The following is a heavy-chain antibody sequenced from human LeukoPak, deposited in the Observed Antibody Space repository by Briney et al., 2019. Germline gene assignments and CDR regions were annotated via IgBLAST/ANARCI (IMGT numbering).Heavy chain of an antibody. CDR1: GFPFSSYA. V-gene: IGHV3-23*01. CDR3: ARKSTAARLDDY. J-gene: IGHJ4*02. D-gene: IGHD6-13*01. CDR2: ISGSGGST. Sequence: GGSLRLSCAPSGFPFSSYAVSEVRQAPGKGLEWVSAISGSGGSTYYADSVKGRFIISRDNSKNTLYLQMNSLKAEDTAVYYCARKSTAARLDDYWGQGTLVTVSS.